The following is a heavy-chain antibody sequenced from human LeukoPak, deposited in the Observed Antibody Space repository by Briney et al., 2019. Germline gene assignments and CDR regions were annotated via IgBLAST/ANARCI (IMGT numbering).Heavy chain of an antibody. CDR1: GYSFTSYW. J-gene: IGHJ6*02. CDR3: ARPGTAYGSGSYFDYYGMDV. V-gene: IGHV5-51*01. CDR2: IYPGDSDT. Sequence: GESLKISCQGSGYSFTSYWVGWVRQMPGKGLEWMGVIYPGDSDTKYSPSFQGQVTISADKSISTSYLQWSSLKASDTAMYYCARPGTAYGSGSYFDYYGMDVWGQGTTVTVSS. D-gene: IGHD3-10*01.